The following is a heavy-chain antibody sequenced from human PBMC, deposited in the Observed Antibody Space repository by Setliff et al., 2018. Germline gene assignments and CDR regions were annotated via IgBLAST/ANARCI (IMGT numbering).Heavy chain of an antibody. Sequence: SETLSLTCTVSGGSISSYYWSWIRQPPGKGLEWIGYIYYSGSTNYNPSLKSRVTISVDTSKNQFSLKLSSVTAADTAVYYCARGGTFRYFDYWGQGTPVTVSS. CDR1: GGSISSYY. V-gene: IGHV4-59*08. CDR2: IYYSGST. D-gene: IGHD2-15*01. CDR3: ARGGTFRYFDY. J-gene: IGHJ4*02.